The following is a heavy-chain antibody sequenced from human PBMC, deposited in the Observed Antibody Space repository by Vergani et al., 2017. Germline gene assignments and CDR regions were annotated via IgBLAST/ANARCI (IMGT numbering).Heavy chain of an antibody. CDR1: GFTFSSYS. V-gene: IGHV3-48*01. CDR2: ISTTSDTI. Sequence: DVQLVESGGDLVQPGGSLRLSYAASGFTFSSYSMNWVRQAPGKGLEWISYISTTSDTIYYADSVRGRFTISRDNAKNSLYLEMNSLRVEDTAVYFCARSLVAGKGGYWGQGTRVAVSS. CDR3: ARSLVAGKGGY. J-gene: IGHJ4*02. D-gene: IGHD6-19*01.